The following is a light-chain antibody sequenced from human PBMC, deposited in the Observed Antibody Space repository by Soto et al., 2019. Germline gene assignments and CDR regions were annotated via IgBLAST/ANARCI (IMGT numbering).Light chain of an antibody. Sequence: EIILTQSPASLSVSPGERATLSCRASQSVNNNLAWYQQKPGQAPRLLLYGASTRATGIPGRFRGSGSGTEFTLTITSLQYEDFAVYFCQQYNNLPPDTFGQGTKLEIK. V-gene: IGKV3-15*01. CDR2: GAS. J-gene: IGKJ2*01. CDR1: QSVNNN. CDR3: QQYNNLPPDT.